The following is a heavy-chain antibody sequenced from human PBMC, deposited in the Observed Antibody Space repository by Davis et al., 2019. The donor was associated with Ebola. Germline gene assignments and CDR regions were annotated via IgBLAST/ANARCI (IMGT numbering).Heavy chain of an antibody. Sequence: GESLKISCKGSGYGFTSHWIGWVRQMPGKGLEWMGIIYTGYSDTRHSPSFRGQVTISADKSSKTAFLQWSSLKASDTAMYYCASLRRTITGMDDGFDIWGQGTMVTVSS. J-gene: IGHJ3*02. V-gene: IGHV5-51*01. D-gene: IGHD7-27*01. CDR3: ASLRRTITGMDDGFDI. CDR2: IYTGYSDT. CDR1: GYGFTSHW.